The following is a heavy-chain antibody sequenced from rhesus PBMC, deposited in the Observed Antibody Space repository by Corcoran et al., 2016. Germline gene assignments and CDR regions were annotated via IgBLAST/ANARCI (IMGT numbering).Heavy chain of an antibody. D-gene: IGHD1-14*01. CDR2: MSESGGTI. CDR3: TIAGTTGYFEF. CDR1: GFPFSSYV. V-gene: IGHV3-100*01. J-gene: IGHJ1*01. Sequence: EVQLVESGGGLVQPGGSLRLSCAASGFPFSSYVIHWVRQAPGKGLGWVTGMSESGGTIYYADSVKGRFTISRDNAKNSLFLQMNSLRAEDTAVYYCTIAGTTGYFEFWGQGALVTVSS.